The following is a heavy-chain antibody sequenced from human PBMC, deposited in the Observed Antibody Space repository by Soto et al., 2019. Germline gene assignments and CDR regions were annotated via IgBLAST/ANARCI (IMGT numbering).Heavy chain of an antibody. V-gene: IGHV3-23*01. CDR2: ISCCGGST. CDR1: GFSFSSSG. D-gene: IGHD6-19*01. Sequence: GGSLRLSCAASGFSFSSSGMHWVRQAPGKGLEWVSGISCCGGSTFYADSVKGRFSLARDDSKNTLSLQLNSLRVEDTAHYYCAKADGEQWLIPHLDNWGQGTQVTVSS. J-gene: IGHJ1*01. CDR3: AKADGEQWLIPHLDN.